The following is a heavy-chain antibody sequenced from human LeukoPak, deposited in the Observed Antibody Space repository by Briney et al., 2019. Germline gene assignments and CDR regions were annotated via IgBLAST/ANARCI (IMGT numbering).Heavy chain of an antibody. CDR2: ISKDGSDK. CDR1: GFTFSDYA. D-gene: IGHD3-3*01. Sequence: PGRSLRLSCAASGFTFSDYAMHWVRQAPGKGLEWVAVISKDGSDKYYPGSVRGRFTISRDNSKNTIYLQMDSLRAEDTAIYYCARGGYDFWSGYYNYYYYGMDVWGQGTTVTVSS. V-gene: IGHV3-30-3*01. CDR3: ARGGYDFWSGYYNYYYYGMDV. J-gene: IGHJ6*02.